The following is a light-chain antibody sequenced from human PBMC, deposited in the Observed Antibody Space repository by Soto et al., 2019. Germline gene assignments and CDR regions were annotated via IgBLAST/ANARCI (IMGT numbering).Light chain of an antibody. Sequence: SYELTQPLSVSVAPGQTARITCGGNNIGSKNVHWYQQKPGQAPVLVIYRDRNRPSGIPERFPGSNSGNTATLTISRAQAGDEADYYCQVWDSSTAWVFGGGTQLTVL. J-gene: IGLJ3*02. CDR1: NIGSKN. CDR2: RDR. CDR3: QVWDSSTAWV. V-gene: IGLV3-9*01.